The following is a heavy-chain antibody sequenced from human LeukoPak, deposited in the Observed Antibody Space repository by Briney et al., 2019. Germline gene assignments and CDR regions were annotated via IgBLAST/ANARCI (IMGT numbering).Heavy chain of an antibody. CDR2: INGDGSTT. Sequence: GGSLSLSCAASGFTFSNYWMHWVRQAPEKGLVWVSRINGDGSTTNYADSVKGRFTISRDNAKNTLFLQMNSLRAEDTAVYYCAGGRGSYGLWDSWGQGTLVTVSS. V-gene: IGHV3-74*01. J-gene: IGHJ4*02. D-gene: IGHD1-26*01. CDR3: AGGRGSYGLWDS. CDR1: GFTFSNYW.